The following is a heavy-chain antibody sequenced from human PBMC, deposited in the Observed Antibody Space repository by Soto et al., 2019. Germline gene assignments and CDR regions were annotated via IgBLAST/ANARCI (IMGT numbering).Heavy chain of an antibody. CDR2: IYYTGNT. J-gene: IGHJ4*02. V-gene: IGHV4-31*03. CDR1: GGSISSGATGSY. CDR3: ASGHDAYKVRY. D-gene: IGHD1-1*01. Sequence: QVQLQESGPGLVKPSQTLSLTCTVSGGSISSGATGSYWTWIRQLPGKGREWIGYIYYTGNTYYNPSLKSRPTISIDTSENQFSLRLTSVTAADTAVYFCASGHDAYKVRYWGQGTLVTVSS.